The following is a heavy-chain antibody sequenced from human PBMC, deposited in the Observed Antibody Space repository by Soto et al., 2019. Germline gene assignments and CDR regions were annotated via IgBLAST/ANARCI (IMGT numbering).Heavy chain of an antibody. CDR2: IWYDGSNK. D-gene: IGHD1-26*01. Sequence: GVSLRLSCAASGFTFSSYGMHWVRQAPGKGLEWVAVIWYDGSNKYYADSVKGRFTISRDNSKNTLYLQMNSLRSEDTAVYYCARGGSLYWYFDLWGRGTLVTV. CDR1: GFTFSSYG. CDR3: ARGGSLYWYFDL. V-gene: IGHV3-33*01. J-gene: IGHJ2*01.